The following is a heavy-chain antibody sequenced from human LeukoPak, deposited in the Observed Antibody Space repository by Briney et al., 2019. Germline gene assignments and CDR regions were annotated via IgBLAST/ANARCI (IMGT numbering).Heavy chain of an antibody. CDR3: ARSSSGWFLDY. J-gene: IGHJ4*02. CDR2: IYTSGST. V-gene: IGHV4-61*02. D-gene: IGHD6-19*01. Sequence: SETLSLTCTVSGGSISSGSYYWSWIRQPAGKGLEWIGRIYTSGSTNYNPSLKSRVTISVDTSKNQFSLKLSSVTAADTAVYYCARSSSGWFLDYWGQGTLVTVSS. CDR1: GGSISSGSYY.